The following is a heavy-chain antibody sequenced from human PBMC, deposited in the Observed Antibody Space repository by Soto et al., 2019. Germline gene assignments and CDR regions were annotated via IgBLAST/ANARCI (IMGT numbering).Heavy chain of an antibody. V-gene: IGHV4-34*01. CDR1: GGSFRGYY. D-gene: IGHD1-26*01. J-gene: IGHJ5*02. CDR2: INHSGST. CDR3: ARGGVGATRDWFDP. Sequence: QVQLQQWGAELLKPSETLSLTCAVYGGSFRGYYWSWIRHPPGKGLEWIGEINHSGSTNYNPSLNSRVTISVDTSKNQFALKLSSVTAADTAVYYCARGGVGATRDWFDPWGQGTLVTVSS.